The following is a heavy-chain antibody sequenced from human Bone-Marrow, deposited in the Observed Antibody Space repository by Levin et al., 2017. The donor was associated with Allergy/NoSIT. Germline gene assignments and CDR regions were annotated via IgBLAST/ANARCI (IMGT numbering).Heavy chain of an antibody. CDR1: GFSLSDSAMA. CDR3: ARMRHEYGLPRGHALLVDS. D-gene: IGHD4-17*01. CDR2: IFSNDDT. Sequence: SGPTLVKPTETLTLTCTISGFSLSDSAMAVSWIRQPPGKALEWLAHIFSNDDTSSSPSLKTRLTISKDTSKSQVVLTMTNLDPVDTATYFCARMRHEYGLPRGHALLVDSWGQGALVTVSS. V-gene: IGHV2-26*02. J-gene: IGHJ5*01.